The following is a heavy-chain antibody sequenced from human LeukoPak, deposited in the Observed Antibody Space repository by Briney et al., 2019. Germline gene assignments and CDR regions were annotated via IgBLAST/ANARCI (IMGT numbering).Heavy chain of an antibody. J-gene: IGHJ4*02. V-gene: IGHV1-69*06. CDR3: ASDRYCSSTSCYAFDY. CDR1: GGTFSSYA. Sequence: SVKVSCKASGGTFSSYAISWVRQAPGQGLEWMGGIIPIFGTANYAQKFQGRVTITADKSTSTAYMELSSLRSDETAVYYCASDRYCSSTSCYAFDYWGQGTLVTVSS. D-gene: IGHD2-2*01. CDR2: IIPIFGTA.